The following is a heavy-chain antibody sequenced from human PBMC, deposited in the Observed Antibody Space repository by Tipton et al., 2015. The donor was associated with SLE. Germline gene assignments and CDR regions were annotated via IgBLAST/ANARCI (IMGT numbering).Heavy chain of an antibody. CDR2: INPDSGGT. J-gene: IGHJ4*02. D-gene: IGHD2-21*02. Sequence: QVQLVQSGAEVKKPGASVKVSCQTSGYTFTGYHIHWVRQAPGQGFEWLGWINPDSGGTGYAQKFQGRVTMTVQRSIRTAYLELTRLASDDGAVYHCAREGPCGGSCSYCDCWGQGTLLTVSS. CDR3: AREGPCGGSCSYCDC. CDR1: GYTFTGYH. V-gene: IGHV1-2*02.